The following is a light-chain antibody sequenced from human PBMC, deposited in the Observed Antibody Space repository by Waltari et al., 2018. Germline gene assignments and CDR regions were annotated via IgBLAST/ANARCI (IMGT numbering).Light chain of an antibody. J-gene: IGLJ3*02. V-gene: IGLV2-14*03. CDR3: CSFTSSSTWV. CDR2: DVS. Sequence: QSALTQPASVSGSPGQSITISCTGTATDVGGYNYVSWYQQHPGKAPKLIIFDVSSRPSGISNRLSGSKFGNTASLTISGVQPEDEADYYCCSFTSSSTWVFGGGTKLTVL. CDR1: ATDVGGYNY.